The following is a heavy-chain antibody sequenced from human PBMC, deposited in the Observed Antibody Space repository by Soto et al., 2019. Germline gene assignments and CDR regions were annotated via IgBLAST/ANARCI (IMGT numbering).Heavy chain of an antibody. D-gene: IGHD2-8*01. V-gene: IGHV4-59*01. CDR3: ARTLGRCTNGVCSPYYYYYGMDV. CDR2: TYYSGST. CDR1: GGSISSYY. Sequence: SETLSLTCTVSGGSISSYYWSWIRQPPGKGLEWIGYTYYSGSTNYNPSLKSRVTISVDTSKNQFSLKLSSVTAADTAVYYCARTLGRCTNGVCSPYYYYYGMDVWGQGTTVTVSS. J-gene: IGHJ6*02.